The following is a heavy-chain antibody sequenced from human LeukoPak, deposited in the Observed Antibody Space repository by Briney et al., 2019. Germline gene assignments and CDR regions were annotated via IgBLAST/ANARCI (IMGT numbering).Heavy chain of an antibody. D-gene: IGHD4/OR15-4a*01. CDR1: GLTVSSNP. CDR2: IYSDNT. J-gene: IGHJ4*02. Sequence: PGGSLRLSCTVSGLTVSSNPMSWVRQAPGKGLEWVSFIYSDNTHYSDSVKGRFTISRDNSKNTLYLQMNSLRAEDTAVYYCARRAGAYSHPYDYWGQGTLVTVSS. V-gene: IGHV3-53*01. CDR3: ARRAGAYSHPYDY.